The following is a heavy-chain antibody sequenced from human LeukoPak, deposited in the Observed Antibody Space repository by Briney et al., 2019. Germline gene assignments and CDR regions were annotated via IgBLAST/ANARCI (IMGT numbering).Heavy chain of an antibody. V-gene: IGHV3-21*01. CDR2: ISSSSSYI. CDR3: ARDLIRGYSYGYGYYYYGMDV. J-gene: IGHJ6*02. CDR1: GFTFSSYS. Sequence: GGSLRLSCAASGFTFSSYSMNWVSQAPGKGLEWVSSISSSSSYIYYADSVEGRFTISRDNAKNSLYLQMNSLRAEDTAVYYCARDLIRGYSYGYGYYYYGMDVWGQGTTVTVSS. D-gene: IGHD5-18*01.